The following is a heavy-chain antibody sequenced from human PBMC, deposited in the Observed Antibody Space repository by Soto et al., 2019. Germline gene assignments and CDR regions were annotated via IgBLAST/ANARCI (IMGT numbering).Heavy chain of an antibody. D-gene: IGHD5-12*01. J-gene: IGHJ4*02. V-gene: IGHV4-59*08. CDR3: ARHLRGSDFRGSWGFDF. Sequence: QVQLQESGPGLVKPWETLSLTCTVSGGSMTNYHWSWLRQPPGKGLEWIGYIYNSGSPSYNPSLKSRVTLLPDTSKNQFSLRLSSVTAADTAVYYCARHLRGSDFRGSWGFDFWGQGTLVTVSS. CDR2: IYNSGSP. CDR1: GGSMTNYH.